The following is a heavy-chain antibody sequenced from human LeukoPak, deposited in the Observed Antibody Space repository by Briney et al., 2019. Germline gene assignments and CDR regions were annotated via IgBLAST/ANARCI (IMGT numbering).Heavy chain of an antibody. J-gene: IGHJ6*02. CDR2: INPSGGST. D-gene: IGHD3-22*01. CDR3: ARDKRNTMIVVVSHYYYYYGMDV. Sequence: GASVKVSCKASGYTFTSYYMHWVRQAPGQGLEWMGIINPSGGSTSYAQKFQGRVTMTRDTSTSTVYMELSSLRSEDTAVYYCARDKRNTMIVVVSHYYYYYGMDVWGQGTTVTVSS. CDR1: GYTFTSYY. V-gene: IGHV1-46*01.